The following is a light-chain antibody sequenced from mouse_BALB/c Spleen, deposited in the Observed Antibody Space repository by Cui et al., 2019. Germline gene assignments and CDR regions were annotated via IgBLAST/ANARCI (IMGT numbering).Light chain of an antibody. CDR2: SGN. CDR3: QQHNEYPWT. V-gene: IGKV16-104*01. Sequence: DVHITQSPSYLAASPGETITIKCRASKSISKYLAWYQEKPGKTNKLLIYSGNTLQAGIPSRFSGSGSGTEFTLTISSLEPEDFARYYCQQHNEYPWTFGGGTKLEIK. CDR1: KSISKY. J-gene: IGKJ1*01.